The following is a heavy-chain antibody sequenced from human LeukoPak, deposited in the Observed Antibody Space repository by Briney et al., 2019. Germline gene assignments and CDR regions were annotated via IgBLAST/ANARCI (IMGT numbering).Heavy chain of an antibody. CDR1: GFTFGNYA. CDR3: AKRPGITAAGPFDS. V-gene: IGHV3-23*01. CDR2: ISGDDEST. J-gene: IGHJ4*02. Sequence: GGSLRLSCAASGFTFGNYAMSWVRQAPGKGLEWVSTISGDDESTYYADSMKGRFAIYRDSSKNTLYLQMNSLRAEDTAVYCCAKRPGITAAGPFDSWGQGTLISVSS. D-gene: IGHD6-13*01.